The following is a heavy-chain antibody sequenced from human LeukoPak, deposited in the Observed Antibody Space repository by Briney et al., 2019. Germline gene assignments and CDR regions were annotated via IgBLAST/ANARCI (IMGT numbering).Heavy chain of an antibody. Sequence: ASVKVSCKASGYTFTSYYMHWVRQAPGQGLEWMGIINPSGGSTSYAQKFQGRVTMTRDMSTSTVYMELSSLRSEDTAVYYCARCIMITFGGVIVGNAFDIWGQGTMVTVSS. CDR3: ARCIMITFGGVIVGNAFDI. D-gene: IGHD3-16*02. CDR2: INPSGGST. V-gene: IGHV1-46*01. CDR1: GYTFTSYY. J-gene: IGHJ3*02.